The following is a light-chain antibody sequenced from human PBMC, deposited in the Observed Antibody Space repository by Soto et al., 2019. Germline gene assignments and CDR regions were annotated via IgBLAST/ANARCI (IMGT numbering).Light chain of an antibody. J-gene: IGKJ3*01. CDR1: QGVSNF. CDR2: NVS. Sequence: DIQLTQSPSFLSASVGDRVTITCRASQGVSNFLAWYQQKPGKAPKLLIYNVSTLQRGVPARFSGSESGTDFTLTISSLQPEDFATYCCQQLKSYPFTFGPGTKVDIK. V-gene: IGKV1-9*01. CDR3: QQLKSYPFT.